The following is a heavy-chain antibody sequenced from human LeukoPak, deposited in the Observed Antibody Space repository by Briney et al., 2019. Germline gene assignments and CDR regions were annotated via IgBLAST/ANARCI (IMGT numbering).Heavy chain of an antibody. CDR1: GGSISSYY. V-gene: IGHV4-59*01. D-gene: IGHD3-22*01. CDR3: ARSKIQYDSSGLYAFDI. J-gene: IGHJ3*02. Sequence: SESLSLTCTVSGGSISSYYWSWIRQPPGKGLEWIGYIYYSGSTNYNPSLKSRVTISVDTSKNQFSLKLSSVTAADTAVYYCARSKIQYDSSGLYAFDIWGQGTMVTVSS. CDR2: IYYSGST.